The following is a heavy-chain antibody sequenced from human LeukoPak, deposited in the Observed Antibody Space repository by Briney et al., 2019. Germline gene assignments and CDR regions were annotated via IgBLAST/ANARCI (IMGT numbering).Heavy chain of an antibody. D-gene: IGHD3-10*01. V-gene: IGHV3-23*01. J-gene: IGHJ5*02. CDR2: ISGSGGST. CDR1: GGSISSYY. Sequence: PSETLSLTCTVSGGSISSYYWSWVRQAPGKGLEWVSAISGSGGSTYYADSVKGRFTISRDNSKNTLYLQMNSLRAEDTAVYYCAKPYMVRGVIQRFDPWGQGTLVTVSS. CDR3: AKPYMVRGVIQRFDP.